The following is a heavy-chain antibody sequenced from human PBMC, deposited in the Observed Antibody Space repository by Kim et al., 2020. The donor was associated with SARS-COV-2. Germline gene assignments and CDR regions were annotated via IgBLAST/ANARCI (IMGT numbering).Heavy chain of an antibody. V-gene: IGHV4-59*08. CDR2: IYNSGST. CDR3: ASRYCSGGSCYGPSTFDY. D-gene: IGHD2-15*01. J-gene: IGHJ4*02. CDR1: GGSISSYY. Sequence: SETLSLTCTVSGGSISSYYWSWIRQRQGTGLEWIGYIYNSGSTNYNPSLNSRVTISVDTSKNQFSLTLSPVTAADTAVYYCASRYCSGGSCYGPSTFDYWGQGSLVTVSS.